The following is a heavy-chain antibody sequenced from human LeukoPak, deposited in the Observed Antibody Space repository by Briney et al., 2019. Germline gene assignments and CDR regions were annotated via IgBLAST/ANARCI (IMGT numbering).Heavy chain of an antibody. V-gene: IGHV4-34*01. CDR3: ARHNEVGELDY. CDR1: GGSFSGYY. D-gene: IGHD2-21*01. J-gene: IGHJ4*02. Sequence: PSETLSLTCAVYGGSFSGYYWSWIRQPPGKGLEWIGEINHSGSTNYNPSLKSRVTISVDTSKNQFSLKLSSVTAADTAVYYRARHNEVGELDYWGQGTLVTVSS. CDR2: INHSGST.